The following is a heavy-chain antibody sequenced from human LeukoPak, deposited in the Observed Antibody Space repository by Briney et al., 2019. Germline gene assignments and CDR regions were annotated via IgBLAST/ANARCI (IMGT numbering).Heavy chain of an antibody. CDR3: ARDLKYCSGGSCYPGAYNWFDP. Sequence: ASVKVSCKASEYTFTGYYMHWVRQAPGQGLEWMGRINPNNGGTNYAQKFQGRVTMTRDTSISTAYMELSRLRSDDTAVYYCARDLKYCSGGSCYPGAYNWFDPWGQGTLVTVSS. CDR1: EYTFTGYY. J-gene: IGHJ5*02. D-gene: IGHD2-15*01. V-gene: IGHV1-2*06. CDR2: INPNNGGT.